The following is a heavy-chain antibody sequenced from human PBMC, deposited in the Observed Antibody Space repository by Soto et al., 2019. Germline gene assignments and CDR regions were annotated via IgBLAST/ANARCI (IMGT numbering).Heavy chain of an antibody. J-gene: IGHJ6*02. CDR1: GGTFSSYA. V-gene: IGHV1-69*12. CDR2: IIPIFGTA. D-gene: IGHD3-10*01. CDR3: ATQGFPNYYYYGMDV. Sequence: QVQLVQSGAEVKKPGSSVKVSCKASGGTFSSYAISWVRQSPGQGLEWMGGIIPIFGTANYAQKFQGRVTITADESTRTAYMELSSLRSEDTAVSYCATQGFPNYYYYGMDVWGQGTTVTVSS.